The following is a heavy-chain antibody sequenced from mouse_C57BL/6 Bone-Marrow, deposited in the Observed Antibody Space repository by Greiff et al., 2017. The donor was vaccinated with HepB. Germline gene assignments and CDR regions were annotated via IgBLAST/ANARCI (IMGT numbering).Heavy chain of an antibody. CDR3: ARQWGY. J-gene: IGHJ2*01. CDR2: ISSGGSYT. CDR1: GFTFSSYG. V-gene: IGHV5-6*01. Sequence: EVKLVESGGDLVKPGGSLKLSCAASGFTFSSYGMSWVRQTPDKRLEWVATISSGGSYTYYPDSVKGRFTISRDNAKNTLYLQMRSLKSEDTAMYYCARQWGYWGQGTTLTVSS.